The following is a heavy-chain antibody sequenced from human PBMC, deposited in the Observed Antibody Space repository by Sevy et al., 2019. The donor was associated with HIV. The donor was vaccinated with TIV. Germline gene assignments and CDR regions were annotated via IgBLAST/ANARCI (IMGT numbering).Heavy chain of an antibody. D-gene: IGHD4-17*01. CDR2: IYPSGST. CDR3: ARDLGKVDDYGFATWFDY. V-gene: IGHV4-4*07. J-gene: IGHJ5*01. Sequence: SETLSLTCTVSGGSISSYNWSWIRQPAGKGLEWIGRIYPSGSTNYNPSLKSRVTMSVDTSKNQFSLKLSSVTAADTAVYYCARDLGKVDDYGFATWFDYWGQGTLVTVSS. CDR1: GGSISSYN.